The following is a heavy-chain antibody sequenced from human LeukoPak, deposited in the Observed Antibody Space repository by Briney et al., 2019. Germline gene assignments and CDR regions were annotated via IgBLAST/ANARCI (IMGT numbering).Heavy chain of an antibody. CDR2: VYYSGTS. J-gene: IGHJ4*02. D-gene: IGHD3-9*01. V-gene: IGHV4-39*01. Sequence: SETLSLTCTVSGDSVRKGNYYCGWVRQPPEKGLEWIGTVYYSGTSYYGPSLQSRTTMSVDTLKNQFSLNLKSVTVADTAVYYCARQGPSSAGILWDYWGQGILVTVSS. CDR3: ARQGPSSAGILWDY. CDR1: GDSVRKGNYY.